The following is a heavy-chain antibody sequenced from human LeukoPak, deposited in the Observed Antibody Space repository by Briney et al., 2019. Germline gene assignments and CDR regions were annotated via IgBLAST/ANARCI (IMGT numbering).Heavy chain of an antibody. D-gene: IGHD3-16*01. CDR3: ARNQQLGGHSYYYYGMDV. V-gene: IGHV3-23*01. CDR2: ISGGGVTT. Sequence: PGGSLRFSCVGSGFTSIAYALTWARQAPGKGLEWVSGISGGGVTTYYADSVKGRFTISRDNSKNTLYLQMNSLRADDTAIYYCARNQQLGGHSYYYYGMDVWGQGTTVTVSS. J-gene: IGHJ6*02. CDR1: GFTSIAYA.